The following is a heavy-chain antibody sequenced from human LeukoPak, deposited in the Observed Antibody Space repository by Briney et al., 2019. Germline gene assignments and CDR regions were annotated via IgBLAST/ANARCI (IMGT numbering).Heavy chain of an antibody. CDR2: ISGSGDNT. J-gene: IGHJ4*02. D-gene: IGHD6-19*01. CDR1: GFSFSSYA. Sequence: GGSLRLSCAASGFSFSSYAMSWVRQAPGKGLEWVSSISGSGDNTYYAESVKGRFTSSRDNSKNTRFLQMHSLRAEDTAVFYCAKRSGYTTGWFFDFWGQGTLVTVSS. V-gene: IGHV3-23*01. CDR3: AKRSGYTTGWFFDF.